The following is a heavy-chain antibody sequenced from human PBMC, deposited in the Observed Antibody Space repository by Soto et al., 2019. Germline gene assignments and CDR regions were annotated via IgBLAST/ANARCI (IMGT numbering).Heavy chain of an antibody. CDR1: GGSISSGGYS. CDR3: ARDSGSGSSLLN. V-gene: IGHV4-30-2*01. Sequence: PSETLSLTCAVSGGSISSGGYSWSWIRQPPGKGLEWIGYIYHSGSTYYNPSLKSRVTISVDRSKNQFPLKLSSVTAADTAVYYCARDSGSGSSLLNWGQGTLVTVSS. D-gene: IGHD3-10*01. J-gene: IGHJ4*02. CDR2: IYHSGST.